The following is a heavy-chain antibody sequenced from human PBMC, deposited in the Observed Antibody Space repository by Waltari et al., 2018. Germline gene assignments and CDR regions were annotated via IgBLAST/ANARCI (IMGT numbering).Heavy chain of an antibody. D-gene: IGHD3-10*01. J-gene: IGHJ5*02. V-gene: IGHV4-59*01. Sequence: QVQLQESGPGLVKPSETLSLTCTVSGGSISSYYWSWLRQPPGKGLEWIGYIYYSGSTNYNPSLRSRVTISVDTSKNQFSLKLSSVTAADTAVYYCARDLAPYYYGSGVFDPWGQGTLVTVSS. CDR1: GGSISSYY. CDR3: ARDLAPYYYGSGVFDP. CDR2: IYYSGST.